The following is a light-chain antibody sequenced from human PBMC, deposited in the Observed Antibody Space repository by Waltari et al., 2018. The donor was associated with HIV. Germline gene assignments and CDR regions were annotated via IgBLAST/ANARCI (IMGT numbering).Light chain of an antibody. CDR1: SSYVDTF. Sequence: QSALTQPHSVSGSPGQSLTISCTGTSSYVDTFVSWYQQHPGKAPKFIIYEVNKRPPGLPDRFSGSKSGNTAFLTISGLQAEDEADYHCCSHAGNFIFAFGSGTKVTVL. V-gene: IGLV2-11*01. J-gene: IGLJ1*01. CDR2: EVN. CDR3: CSHAGNFIFA.